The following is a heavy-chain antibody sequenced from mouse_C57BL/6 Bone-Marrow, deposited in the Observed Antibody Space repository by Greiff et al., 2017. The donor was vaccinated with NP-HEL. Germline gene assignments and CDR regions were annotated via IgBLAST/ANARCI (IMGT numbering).Heavy chain of an antibody. CDR2: FTMYCDAT. V-gene: IGHV1-49*01. D-gene: IGHD1-1*01. Sequence: LQQSGAELVRPGSSVKLSCKDSYFAFMASAMHWVKQRPGHGLEWIGSFTMYCDATEDSENFKGKATLTANTSSSTAYMELSRRKAEDSAVYYSARSNDGRRYYAMDYWGQGTSVTVSS. CDR1: YFAFMASA. J-gene: IGHJ4*01. CDR3: ARSNDGRRYYAMDY.